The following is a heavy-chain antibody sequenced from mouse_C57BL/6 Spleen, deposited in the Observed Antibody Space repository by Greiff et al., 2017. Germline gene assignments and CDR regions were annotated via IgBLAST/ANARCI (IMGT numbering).Heavy chain of an antibody. CDR1: GYTFTSYW. D-gene: IGHD2-2*01. CDR3: ASATMVTTGYFDV. V-gene: IGHV1-69*01. CDR2: IDPSDSYT. Sequence: VQLQQPGAELVMPGASVKLSCKASGYTFTSYWMHWVKQRPGKGLEWIGEIDPSDSYTNYNQKLKGKSTLTVDKSSSTAYMPLSSLTSEDSAVYYCASATMVTTGYFDVWGTGTTVTGAS. J-gene: IGHJ1*03.